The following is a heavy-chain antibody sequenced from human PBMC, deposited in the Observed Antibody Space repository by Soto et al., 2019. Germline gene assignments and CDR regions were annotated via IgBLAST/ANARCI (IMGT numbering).Heavy chain of an antibody. CDR2: IKQDGSEK. CDR1: GFTFSSYW. CDR3: ARVWAGDSSPGSYYYYGMDV. J-gene: IGHJ6*02. V-gene: IGHV3-7*03. Sequence: EVQLVESGGGLVQPGGSLRLSCAASGFTFSSYWMSWVRQAPGKGLEWVANIKQDGSEKYYVDSVKGRFTISRDNAKNSLYLQMNSLRAEDTAVYYCARVWAGDSSPGSYYYYGMDVWGQGTTVTVSS. D-gene: IGHD6-13*01.